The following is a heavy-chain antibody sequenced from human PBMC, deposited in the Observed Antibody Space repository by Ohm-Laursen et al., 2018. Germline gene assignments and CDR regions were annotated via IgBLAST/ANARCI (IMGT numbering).Heavy chain of an antibody. CDR1: GFSFTDYG. D-gene: IGHD1/OR15-1a*01. CDR3: ARGSGTPWGLYFDH. V-gene: IGHV3-33*01. CDR2: IWYDGTNR. J-gene: IGHJ4*02. Sequence: SLRLSCAASGFSFTDYGMHWVRQAPGKGLEWVAVIWYDGTNRYYVDSVKGRFTISRDNAKNSVSLQMNSLRGEDTAVYYCARGSGTPWGLYFDHWGQGALVTVSS.